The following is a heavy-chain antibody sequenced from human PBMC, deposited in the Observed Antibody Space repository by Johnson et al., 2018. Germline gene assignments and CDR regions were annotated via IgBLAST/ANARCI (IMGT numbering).Heavy chain of an antibody. CDR3: AKDYQLQPTYYYYGMDV. CDR2: ISYDGSNK. J-gene: IGHJ6*02. Sequence: QVQLVQSGGGVVQPGRSLRLSCAASGFTFSSYGMHWVRQAPGKGLAWVAVISYDGSNKYYADSVKGRFTISRDNSKNTLYLQMNSLRAEDTAVYYCAKDYQLQPTYYYYGMDVWGQGTTVTVSS. D-gene: IGHD2-2*01. CDR1: GFTFSSYG. V-gene: IGHV3-30*18.